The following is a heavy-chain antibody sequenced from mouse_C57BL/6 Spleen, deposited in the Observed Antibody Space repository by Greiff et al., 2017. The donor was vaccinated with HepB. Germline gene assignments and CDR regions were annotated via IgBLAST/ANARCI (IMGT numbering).Heavy chain of an antibody. CDR3: ARSGDSSGYLDY. V-gene: IGHV1-50*01. Sequence: QVQLQQSGAELVKPGASVKLSCKASGYTFTSYWMQWVKQRPGQGLEWIGEIDPSDSYTNYNQKFKGKATLTVDTSSSTAYMQLSSLTSENSAVYYCARSGDSSGYLDYWGQGTTLTVSS. CDR2: IDPSDSYT. J-gene: IGHJ2*01. D-gene: IGHD3-2*02. CDR1: GYTFTSYW.